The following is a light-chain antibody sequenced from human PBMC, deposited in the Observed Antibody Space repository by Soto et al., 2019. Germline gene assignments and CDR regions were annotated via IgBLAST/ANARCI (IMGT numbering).Light chain of an antibody. CDR3: QQYGTSEII. CDR1: QSVFSN. J-gene: IGKJ5*01. V-gene: IGKV3-15*01. CDR2: GAS. Sequence: EIVMTQSPATLSVSPGERAALSCRASQSVFSNLAWYQQKPGQAPRLLIYGASTRATGIPARFSGSGSGTDFTLTITRLEPEDFAVFYCQQYGTSEIIFGQGTRLEN.